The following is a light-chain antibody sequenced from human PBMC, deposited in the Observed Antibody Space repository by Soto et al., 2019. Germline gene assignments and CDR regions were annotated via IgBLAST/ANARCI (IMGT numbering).Light chain of an antibody. CDR2: DAS. J-gene: IGKJ1*01. CDR3: QQYNSYWT. V-gene: IGKV1-5*01. Sequence: DIQMTQSPSTLSASVGDRVTITCRASQSISSWLAWYQQKPGKAPKLLIYDASSLESGVPSRFSGSGSGTEFTLTISSLQPDDFVTYYCQQYNSYWTLGQGSKVDIK. CDR1: QSISSW.